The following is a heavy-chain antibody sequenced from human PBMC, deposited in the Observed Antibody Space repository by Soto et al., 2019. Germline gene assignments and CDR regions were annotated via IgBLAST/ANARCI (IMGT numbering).Heavy chain of an antibody. V-gene: IGHV4-38-2*02. Sequence: PSSTXSLTGSFSVYSVSSGYYLFCIRQPPGKVLEWIGSIYHSGSTYYNPSLNSRVTISVDTSKNQFSLKLSSVTAADTAVYYCERDQYKKGPGLEPWGKGTLV. CDR1: VYSVSSGYY. D-gene: IGHD1-1*01. CDR2: IYHSGST. J-gene: IGHJ5*02. CDR3: ERDQYKKGPGLEP.